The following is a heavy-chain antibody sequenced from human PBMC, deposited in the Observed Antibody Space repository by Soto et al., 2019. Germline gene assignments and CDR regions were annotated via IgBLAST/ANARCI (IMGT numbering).Heavy chain of an antibody. CDR2: MSRTGDNT. V-gene: IGHV3-23*01. J-gene: IGHJ4*02. CDR3: AKDKSNSNPLYYFDF. D-gene: IGHD3-22*01. CDR1: GFTFSIYA. Sequence: PGGSLRLSCAASGFTFSIYAMTWVRQSPGKGLEWVSSMSRTGDNTYYADSVKGRFTISRDNSKNTLYLQMNSLRAEDTAIYYCAKDKSNSNPLYYFDFWGPGTLVTVSS.